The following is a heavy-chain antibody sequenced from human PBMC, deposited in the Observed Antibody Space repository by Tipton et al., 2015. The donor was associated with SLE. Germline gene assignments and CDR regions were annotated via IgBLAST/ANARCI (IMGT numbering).Heavy chain of an antibody. Sequence: SLRLSCAASGFTVSSNYMSWVRQAPGKGLEWVAFIRFGGSNKYYADSVKGRFTISRDNSKKTLYLQMNSLRAEDTAVYYCARDSRYYYYYYGMDVWGQGTTVTVSS. CDR3: ARDSRYYYYYYGMDV. J-gene: IGHJ6*02. CDR2: IRFGGSNK. CDR1: GFTVSSNY. V-gene: IGHV3-30*02.